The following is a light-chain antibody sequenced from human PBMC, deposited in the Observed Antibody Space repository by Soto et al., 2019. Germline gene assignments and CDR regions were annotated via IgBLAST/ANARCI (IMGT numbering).Light chain of an antibody. Sequence: LTQPPSVSVAPGQTARITCGGTNIGRKSVHWYQQHPGKAPKLIIFEVSSRPSEVSNRFSASKSGNTASLTISGLQAEDEADYYCSSYTSSDTRVFGGGTKLTVL. CDR1: NIGRKS. J-gene: IGLJ2*01. CDR2: EVS. V-gene: IGLV2-14*01. CDR3: SSYTSSDTRV.